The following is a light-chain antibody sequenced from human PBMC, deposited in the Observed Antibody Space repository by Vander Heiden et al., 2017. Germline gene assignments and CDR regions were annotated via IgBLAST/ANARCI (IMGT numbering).Light chain of an antibody. CDR3: QQYYSTPLT. CDR2: WAS. J-gene: IGKJ4*01. V-gene: IGKV4-1*01. CDR1: QSVLYSSNNKNY. Sequence: DIVMTQSPDSLAVSLGERATINCKSSQSVLYSSNNKNYLAWYQQKPGQPPKLLIYWASTRESGVPDRFSGSGSGTDFTLTISSLQAEDVAVYYCQQYYSTPLTFGGGTKGGIK.